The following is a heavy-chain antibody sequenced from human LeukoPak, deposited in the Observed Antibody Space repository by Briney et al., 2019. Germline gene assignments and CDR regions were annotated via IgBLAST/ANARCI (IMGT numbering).Heavy chain of an antibody. D-gene: IGHD4-23*01. CDR3: AKNYVSNLSIDY. Sequence: PGGSLRLSCTASGFTFSGYGMHWVRQAPGKGLEWVAFTRNDGSNEYYADSVKGRFTISRDNSKNTLFLQMNSLRADDTAVYYCAKNYVSNLSIDYWGQGTLVTVSS. CDR1: GFTFSGYG. V-gene: IGHV3-30*02. CDR2: TRNDGSNE. J-gene: IGHJ4*02.